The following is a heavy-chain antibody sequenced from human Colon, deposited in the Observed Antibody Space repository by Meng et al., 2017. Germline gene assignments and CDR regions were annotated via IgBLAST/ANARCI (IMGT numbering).Heavy chain of an antibody. Sequence: QVQRQESGPVLVKPSQTLSLTCTVFGGSISGGDYYWSWIRQPPGKGLEWIGYIYYSGSTYYNPSLKSRVTMSVDTSKNQFSLKLSSVTAADTAVYYCARDDDYNYFIYWGQGTLVTVSS. D-gene: IGHD5-24*01. J-gene: IGHJ4*02. CDR1: GGSISGGDYY. CDR3: ARDDDYNYFIY. V-gene: IGHV4-30-4*01. CDR2: IYYSGST.